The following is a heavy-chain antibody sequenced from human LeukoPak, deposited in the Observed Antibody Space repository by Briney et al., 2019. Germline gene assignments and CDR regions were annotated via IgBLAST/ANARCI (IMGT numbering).Heavy chain of an antibody. V-gene: IGHV3-7*01. CDR2: IKQDRGEK. CDR1: GFTFSSYW. CDR3: ARVYTMIVVYDASDI. J-gene: IGHJ3*02. Sequence: GGSLRLSCAASGFTFSSYWMSWVCQASGTGLEWVANIKQDRGEKYYVDSVKGRFTISREDAKNTLYPQMHSLRAEDTAVYYCARVYTMIVVYDASDIWGQGTMVTVSS. D-gene: IGHD3-22*01.